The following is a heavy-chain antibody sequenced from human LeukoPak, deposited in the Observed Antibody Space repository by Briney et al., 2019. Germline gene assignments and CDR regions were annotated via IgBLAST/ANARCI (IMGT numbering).Heavy chain of an antibody. CDR2: INHSGST. CDR1: GGSFSGYY. CDR3: ASRLYSGYDVGAFDI. Sequence: KRSETLSLTCAVYGGSFSGYYWSWIRQPPGKGLEWIGEINHSGSTNYNPSLKSRVTISVDTSKNQFSLKLSSVTAADTAVYYCASRLYSGYDVGAFDIWGQGTMVTVSS. D-gene: IGHD5-12*01. J-gene: IGHJ3*02. V-gene: IGHV4-34*01.